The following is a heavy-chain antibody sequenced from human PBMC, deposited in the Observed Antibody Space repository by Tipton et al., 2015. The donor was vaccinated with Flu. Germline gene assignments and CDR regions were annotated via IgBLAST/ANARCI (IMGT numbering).Heavy chain of an antibody. CDR3: TRSLRNSSGSPGY. CDR1: GGSFSGYH. Sequence: TLSLTCAVYGGSFSGYHWSWIRQPPGKGLEWIGEINHSGSTYYSPSLKSRVTISADTSNNQFSLRLSSVTAADTAMYYCTRSLRNSSGSPGYWGQGTLVTVSS. V-gene: IGHV4-34*01. D-gene: IGHD3-22*01. CDR2: INHSGST. J-gene: IGHJ4*02.